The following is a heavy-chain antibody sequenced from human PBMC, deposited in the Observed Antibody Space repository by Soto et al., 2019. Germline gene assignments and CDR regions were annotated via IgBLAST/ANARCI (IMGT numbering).Heavy chain of an antibody. CDR1: GYTFTSYG. V-gene: IGHV1-18*01. Sequence: GASVKVSCKASGYTFTSYGISWVRQATGQGLEWMGWISAYNGNTNYAQKLQGRVTMTTDTSTSTAYMELRSLRSDDTAVYYCARDPQDYYDSSGNYHYYYGMDVWGQGTTVTVSS. D-gene: IGHD3-22*01. J-gene: IGHJ6*02. CDR3: ARDPQDYYDSSGNYHYYYGMDV. CDR2: ISAYNGNT.